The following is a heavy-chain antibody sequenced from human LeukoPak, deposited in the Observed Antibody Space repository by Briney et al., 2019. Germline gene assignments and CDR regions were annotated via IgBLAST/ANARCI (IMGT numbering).Heavy chain of an antibody. CDR2: ISGSGGST. D-gene: IGHD1-1*01. V-gene: IGHV3-23*01. CDR1: GFTFSSYA. J-gene: IGHJ4*02. CDR3: AKETYNWNDLLDY. Sequence: ESGGSLRLSCAASGFTFSSYAMSWVRQAPGKGLEWVSAISGSGGSTYYADSVKGRFTISRDNSKNTLYLQMNSLRAEDTAVYYCAKETYNWNDLLDYWGQGTLVTVSS.